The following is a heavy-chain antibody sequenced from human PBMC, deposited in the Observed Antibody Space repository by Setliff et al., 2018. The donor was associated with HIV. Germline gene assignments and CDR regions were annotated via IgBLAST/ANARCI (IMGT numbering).Heavy chain of an antibody. J-gene: IGHJ5*02. Sequence: SVKVSCKASGGTFSSYAISWVRQAPGQGLEWMGGIIPIFGTVRYAQKFQGRVTMTRDTSISTAYMELNSLRSDDTAVYYCATAGGRSWFDPWGPGTLVTVSS. CDR3: ATAGGRSWFDP. CDR1: GGTFSSYA. D-gene: IGHD3-16*01. CDR2: IIPIFGTV. V-gene: IGHV1-69*05.